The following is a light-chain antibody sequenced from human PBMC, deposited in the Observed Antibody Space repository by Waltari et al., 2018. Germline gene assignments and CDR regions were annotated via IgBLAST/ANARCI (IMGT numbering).Light chain of an antibody. CDR3: QQSSRTPYT. J-gene: IGKJ2*01. Sequence: QSPSSLSASVGDRVTITCRASQSISSYLNWYQQKVGKAPKLLINGASSLQSGVPSRFSGGGAGTDFTLTISSLQPEDFATYYCQQSSRTPYTFGQGTKLEIK. CDR2: GAS. CDR1: QSISSY. V-gene: IGKV1-39*01.